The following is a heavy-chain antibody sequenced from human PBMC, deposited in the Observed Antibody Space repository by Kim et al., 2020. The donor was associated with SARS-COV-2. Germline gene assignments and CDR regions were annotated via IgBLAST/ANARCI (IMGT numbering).Heavy chain of an antibody. J-gene: IGHJ4*02. CDR3: AGVGATVDY. Sequence: STNYNPPLKSRVTISVDTSKNQFSLKLSSVTAADTAVYYCAGVGATVDYWGQGTLVTVSS. CDR2: ST. V-gene: IGHV4-59*01. D-gene: IGHD1-26*01.